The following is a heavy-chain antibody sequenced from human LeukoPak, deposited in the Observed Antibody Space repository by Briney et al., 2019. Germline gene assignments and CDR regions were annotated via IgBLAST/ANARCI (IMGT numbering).Heavy chain of an antibody. V-gene: IGHV1-69*13. CDR1: GGTFSSYA. CDR2: IIPIFGTA. Sequence: GAPVKVSCKASGGTFSSYAISWVRQAPGQGLEWMGGIIPIFGTANYAQKFQGRVTITADESTSTAYMELSSLRSEDTAVYYCARDYYDSSGYYQGDDAFDIWGQGTMVTVSS. J-gene: IGHJ3*02. CDR3: ARDYYDSSGYYQGDDAFDI. D-gene: IGHD3-22*01.